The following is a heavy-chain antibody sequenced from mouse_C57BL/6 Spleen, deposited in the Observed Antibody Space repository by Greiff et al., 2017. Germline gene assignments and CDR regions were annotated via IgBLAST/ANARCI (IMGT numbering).Heavy chain of an antibody. V-gene: IGHV1-26*01. CDR3: APYYDYDVDY. CDR2: INPNNGGT. CDR1: GYTFTDYY. J-gene: IGHJ2*01. Sequence: VQLQQSGPELVKPGASVKISCKASGYTFTDYYMNWVKQSRGKSLEWIGDINPNNGGTSYNQKFKGKATLTVYKSSSTAYMELRSLTSEDSAVYYCAPYYDYDVDYWGQGTTLTVSS. D-gene: IGHD2-4*01.